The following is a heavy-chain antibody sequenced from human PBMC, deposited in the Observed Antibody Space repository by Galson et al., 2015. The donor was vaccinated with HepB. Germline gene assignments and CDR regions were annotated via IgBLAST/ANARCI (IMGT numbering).Heavy chain of an antibody. CDR2: IWYDGSNK. D-gene: IGHD3-10*01. CDR3: ARDLVTYYGSGSYYGHDAFDI. Sequence: SLRLSCAASGFTFSSYGMHWVRQAPGKGLEWVAVIWYDGSNKYYADSVKGRFTISRDNSKNTLYLQMNSLRAEDTAVYYCARDLVTYYGSGSYYGHDAFDIWGQGTMVTVSS. CDR1: GFTFSSYG. J-gene: IGHJ3*02. V-gene: IGHV3-33*01.